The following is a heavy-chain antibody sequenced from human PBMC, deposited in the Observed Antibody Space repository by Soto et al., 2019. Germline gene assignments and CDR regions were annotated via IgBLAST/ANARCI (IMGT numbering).Heavy chain of an antibody. J-gene: IGHJ4*02. CDR1: GFSVSNNY. CDR3: ARGGGPFINSVTNPFDY. V-gene: IGHV3-53*04. Sequence: EVPLVESGGGLVQPGGSLRLSCVVSGFSVSNNYMSWVRQAPGMRLDWVSVIYADGTTYYVDSVKGRFTISRDNSRNTLYLQMDSLRTEDTAVYYCARGGGPFINSVTNPFDYWGQGTLVTVSS. CDR2: IYADGTT. D-gene: IGHD4-17*01.